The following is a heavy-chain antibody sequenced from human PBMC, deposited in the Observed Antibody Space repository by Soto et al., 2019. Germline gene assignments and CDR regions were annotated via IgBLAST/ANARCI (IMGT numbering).Heavy chain of an antibody. D-gene: IGHD1-1*01. J-gene: IGHJ6*02. CDR1: GYTFTTYG. Sequence: AVASVKVSCKAFGYTFTTYGLSWVRQAPGQGLEWMGWVSPYNGNTYYAPRLQGRVTMTTDTSTTTAYMSLRSLRSDDTAIYYCVRGGILEANRPYYYYGLDVWGQGTPVTVS. CDR3: VRGGILEANRPYYYYGLDV. CDR2: VSPYNGNT. V-gene: IGHV1-18*01.